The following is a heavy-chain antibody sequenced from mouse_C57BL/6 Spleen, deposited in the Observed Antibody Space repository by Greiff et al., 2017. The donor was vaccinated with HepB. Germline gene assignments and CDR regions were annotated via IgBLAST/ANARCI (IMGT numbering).Heavy chain of an antibody. V-gene: IGHV1-66*01. D-gene: IGHD3-3*01. CDR2: IYPGSGNT. Sequence: QVQLKESGPELVKPGASVKISCKASGYSFTSYYIHWVKQRPGQGLEWIGWIYPGSGNTKYNEKFKGKATLTADTSSSTAYMQLSSLTSEDSAVYYCAREGTDWYFDVWGTGTTVTVSS. CDR1: GYSFTSYY. J-gene: IGHJ1*03. CDR3: AREGTDWYFDV.